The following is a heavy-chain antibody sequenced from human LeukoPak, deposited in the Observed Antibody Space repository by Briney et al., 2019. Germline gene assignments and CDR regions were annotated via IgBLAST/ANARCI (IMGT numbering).Heavy chain of an antibody. CDR2: INHSGST. D-gene: IGHD3-10*01. J-gene: IGHJ4*02. CDR1: GGSFSGYY. CDR3: ARGLSLLWFGESNFDY. V-gene: IGHV4-34*01. Sequence: SETLSLTCAVHGGSFSGYYWSWIRQPPGKGLEWIGEINHSGSTNYNPSLKSRVTISVDTSKNQFSLKLSSVTAADTAVYYCARGLSLLWFGESNFDYWGQGTLVTVSS.